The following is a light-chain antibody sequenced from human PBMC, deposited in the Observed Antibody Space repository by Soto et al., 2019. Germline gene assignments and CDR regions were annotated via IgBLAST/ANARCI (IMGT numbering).Light chain of an antibody. CDR2: CNT. CDR1: STNIGAGYG. CDR3: PSYASTLTAGYV. V-gene: IGLV1-40*01. J-gene: IGLJ1*01. Sequence: SVLRQPPSVSAATRQRGSVSCTGSSTNIGAGYGVHWYQQRPGTGPKLHIVCNTIRPSGVPARFSASRSRTSVSLAITGLQAEDEGGYYCPSYASTLTAGYVVGAGTKVKVL.